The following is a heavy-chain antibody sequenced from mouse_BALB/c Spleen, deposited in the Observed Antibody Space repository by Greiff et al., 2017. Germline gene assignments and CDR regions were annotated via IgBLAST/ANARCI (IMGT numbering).Heavy chain of an antibody. J-gene: IGHJ4*01. D-gene: IGHD3-3*01. CDR1: GYTFSSYW. CDR3: ARERDNYAMDY. CDR2: ILPGSGST. V-gene: IGHV1-9*01. Sequence: VQLQQSGAELMKPGASVKISCKATGYTFSSYWIEWVKQRPGHGLEWIGEILPGSGSTNYNEKFKGKATFTADTSSNTAYMQLSSLTSEDSAVYYCARERDNYAMDYWGQGTSVTVSS.